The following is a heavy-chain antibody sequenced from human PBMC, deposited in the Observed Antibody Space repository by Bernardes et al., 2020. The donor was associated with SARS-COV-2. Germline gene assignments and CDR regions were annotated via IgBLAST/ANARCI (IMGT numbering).Heavy chain of an antibody. D-gene: IGHD2-2*01. CDR1: GGSISSSSYY. J-gene: IGHJ5*02. Sequence: SETLSLTCTVSGGSISSSSYYWGWIRQPPGKGLEWIGSIYYSGSTYYNPSLKSRVTISVDTSKNQFSLKLSSATAADTAVYYCARHGCSSTSCYWRNWFDPWGQGTLVTVSS. V-gene: IGHV4-39*01. CDR2: IYYSGST. CDR3: ARHGCSSTSCYWRNWFDP.